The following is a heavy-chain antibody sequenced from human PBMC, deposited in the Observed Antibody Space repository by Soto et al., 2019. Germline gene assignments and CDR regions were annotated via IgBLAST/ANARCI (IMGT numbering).Heavy chain of an antibody. CDR3: ASDHKDILTGYPLPPRMDV. J-gene: IGHJ6*02. CDR2: ISAYNGNT. Sequence: ASVKVSCKASGYTFTSYGISWVRQAPGQGLEWMGWISAYNGNTNYAQKLQGRVTMTTDTSTSTAYMELRSLRSDDTAVYYCASDHKDILTGYPLPPRMDVRGQGTTVTVSS. D-gene: IGHD3-9*01. CDR1: GYTFTSYG. V-gene: IGHV1-18*01.